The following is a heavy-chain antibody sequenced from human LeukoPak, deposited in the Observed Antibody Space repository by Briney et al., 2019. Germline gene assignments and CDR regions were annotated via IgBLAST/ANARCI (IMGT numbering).Heavy chain of an antibody. CDR3: ARFLGGSSPNGDVFNI. V-gene: IGHV3-21*01. J-gene: IGHJ3*02. D-gene: IGHD1-26*01. CDR2: ISSSSSYI. CDR1: GFTFSSYS. Sequence: GGSLRLSCAASGFTFSSYSMNWVRQAPGKGLEWASSISSSSSYIYYADSVKGRFTISRDNAKNSLYLQMNSMRAEDTAVYYCARFLGGSSPNGDVFNIWATGKMVTVSS.